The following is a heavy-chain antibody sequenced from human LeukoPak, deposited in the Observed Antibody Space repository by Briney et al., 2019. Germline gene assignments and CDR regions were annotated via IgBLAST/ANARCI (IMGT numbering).Heavy chain of an antibody. CDR1: EFTFSSYS. J-gene: IGHJ4*02. D-gene: IGHD3-3*01. CDR2: ITNSGNSK. CDR3: ARWSLWSGYYRAAGFEY. Sequence: GGSLRLSCAASEFTFSSYSMNWVRQAPGKGLEWVSYITNSGNSKSYADSVKGRFTISRDNAKNSLYLQMNSLRAEDTAVYYCARWSLWSGYYRAAGFEYWGQGTLVTVSS. V-gene: IGHV3-48*04.